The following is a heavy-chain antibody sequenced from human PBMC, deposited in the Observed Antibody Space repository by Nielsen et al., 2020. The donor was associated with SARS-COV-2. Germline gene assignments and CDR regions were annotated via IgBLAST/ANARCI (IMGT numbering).Heavy chain of an antibody. V-gene: IGHV1-69*13. CDR3: ARDRAVVAATDYYYYGMDV. D-gene: IGHD2-15*01. CDR1: GGTFSSYA. Sequence: SVKVSCKASGGTFSSYAISWVRQAPGQGLEWMGGIIPIFGTANYAQKFQGRVTITADESTSTAYMELSSLRSEDTAVYYCARDRAVVAATDYYYYGMDVWGQGTTVTVSS. CDR2: IIPIFGTA. J-gene: IGHJ6*02.